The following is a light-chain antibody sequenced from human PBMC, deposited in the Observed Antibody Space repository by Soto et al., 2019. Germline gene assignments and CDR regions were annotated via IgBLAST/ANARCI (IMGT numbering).Light chain of an antibody. CDR3: SSYTSSSTLV. Sequence: QSVLTQPASVSGSPGQSITISCTGTSSDVGGYNYVSLYQQHPGKAPKLMIYEVSNRPSGVSNRFSGSKSGNTASLTISGLQAEDEADYYCSSYTSSSTLVFGTATKLTVL. CDR2: EVS. V-gene: IGLV2-14*01. CDR1: SSDVGGYNY. J-gene: IGLJ1*01.